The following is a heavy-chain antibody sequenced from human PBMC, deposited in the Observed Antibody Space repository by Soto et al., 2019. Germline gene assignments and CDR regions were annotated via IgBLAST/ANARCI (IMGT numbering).Heavy chain of an antibody. CDR3: RSSSRHSTDV. J-gene: IGHJ6*02. CDR1: GGSITSSFY. D-gene: IGHD6-13*01. Sequence: QLQLQESGPGLVKHSETLSLSCTVSGGSITSSFYWGWIRQPPGKGLEWIGSIYGTGNTYYNPSLKGRVTISADTSKNQFSLNLISVTAADTAVYYCRSSSRHSTDVWGQGATVTVSS. V-gene: IGHV4-39*01. CDR2: IYGTGNT.